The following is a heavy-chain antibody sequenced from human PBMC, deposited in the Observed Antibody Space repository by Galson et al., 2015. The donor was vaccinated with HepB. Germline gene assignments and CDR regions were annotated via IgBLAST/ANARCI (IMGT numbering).Heavy chain of an antibody. D-gene: IGHD2-15*01. Sequence: SVKVSCKASGGTFSSYAISWVRQAPGQGLEWMGGIIPIFGTANYAQKFQGRVTITADESTSAAYMELSSLRSEDTAVYYCARDAGLGYCSGGSCYDYWGQGTLVTVSS. V-gene: IGHV1-69*13. J-gene: IGHJ4*02. CDR1: GGTFSSYA. CDR2: IIPIFGTA. CDR3: ARDAGLGYCSGGSCYDY.